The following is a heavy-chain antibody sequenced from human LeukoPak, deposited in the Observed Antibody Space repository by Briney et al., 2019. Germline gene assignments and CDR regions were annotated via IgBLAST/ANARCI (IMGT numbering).Heavy chain of an antibody. V-gene: IGHV4-34*01. Sequence: SENLSLTCAVYGGSFSGYYWGWIRQPPGKGLEWIGEINHSGSTNYNPSLKSRVTISVDTSKNQFSLKLSSVTAADTAVYYCARGRPAGRRGWFDPWGQGTLVTVSS. J-gene: IGHJ5*02. CDR2: INHSGST. D-gene: IGHD3-16*01. CDR3: ARGRPAGRRGWFDP. CDR1: GGSFSGYY.